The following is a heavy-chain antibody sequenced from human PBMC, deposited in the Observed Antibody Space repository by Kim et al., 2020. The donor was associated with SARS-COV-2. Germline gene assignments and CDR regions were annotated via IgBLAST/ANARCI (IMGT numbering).Heavy chain of an antibody. J-gene: IGHJ4*02. CDR3: XRXGMEGAAY. CDR1: GGSISSYY. V-gene: IGHV4-59*01. CDR2: IYYSGST. D-gene: IGHD1-1*01. Sequence: SETLSLTCTVSGGSISSYYWSWIRQPPGKXXEXXGXIYYSGSTNYNPSLXSRVTISVDTSKNQFSLXLSSVTAXDTXVYYCXRXGMEGAAYWGQGTLVT.